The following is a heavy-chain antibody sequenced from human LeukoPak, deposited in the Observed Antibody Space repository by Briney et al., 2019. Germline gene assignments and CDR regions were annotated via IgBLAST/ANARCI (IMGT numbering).Heavy chain of an antibody. J-gene: IGHJ4*02. V-gene: IGHV3-48*04. D-gene: IGHD6-19*01. CDR3: ARVVADSSGWYHFDY. Sequence: GGSLRLSCAASGFTFSSYTMSWVRQAPGKGLEWVSYITSSGTTIYYADSVKGRFTISRDNAKNSLYLQMNSLRAEDTAVYYCARVVADSSGWYHFDYWGQGTLVTVSS. CDR2: ITSSGTTI. CDR1: GFTFSSYT.